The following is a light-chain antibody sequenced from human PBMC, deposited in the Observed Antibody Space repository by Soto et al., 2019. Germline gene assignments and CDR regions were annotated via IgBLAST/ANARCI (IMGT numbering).Light chain of an antibody. V-gene: IGKV2-28*01. CDR3: MQALQTLWT. CDR1: QSLLHSNGYNY. Sequence: DIVMTQSPLSLPVTPGEPASISCRSSQSLLHSNGYNYLDWYLQKPGQSPQLLIYLGFNRASGVPDRFSGSGSGTDFTLKISRVEAEDVGVYYCMQALQTLWTFGQWTKVEIK. CDR2: LGF. J-gene: IGKJ1*01.